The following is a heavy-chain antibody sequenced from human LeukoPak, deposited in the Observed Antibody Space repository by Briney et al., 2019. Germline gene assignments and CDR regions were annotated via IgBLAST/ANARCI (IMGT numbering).Heavy chain of an antibody. CDR1: GGSFSDFN. CDR2: IGHNGST. V-gene: IGHV4-34*01. CDR3: ARGSYDFWSAQTLDY. D-gene: IGHD3-3*01. Sequence: PSETLSLTCAVYGGSFSDFNWTWIRQPPGKGLEWIGEIGHNGSTNYNPSLKGRVTILVDTSKNQFSLKVTSVTAADTAVYYCARGSYDFWSAQTLDYWGQGTLVTVSS. J-gene: IGHJ4*02.